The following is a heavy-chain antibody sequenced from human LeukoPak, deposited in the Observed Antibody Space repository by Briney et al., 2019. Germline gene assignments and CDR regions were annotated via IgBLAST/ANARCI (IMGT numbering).Heavy chain of an antibody. J-gene: IGHJ4*02. CDR2: IYYSGST. V-gene: IGHV4-31*03. D-gene: IGHD6-13*01. CDR3: AREPAAAAVDY. Sequence: SETLSLTCTVSGGSISSGGYYWSWILQHPGKGLEWIGYIYYSGSTYYNPSLKSRVTISVDTSKNQFSLKLSSVTAANTAVYYCAREPAAAAVDYWGQGTLVTVTS. CDR1: GGSISSGGYY.